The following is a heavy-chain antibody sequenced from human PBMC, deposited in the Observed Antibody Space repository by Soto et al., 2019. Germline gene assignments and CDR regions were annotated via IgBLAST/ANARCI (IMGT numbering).Heavy chain of an antibody. CDR3: AREVRGSGWPGVIDY. V-gene: IGHV6-1*01. CDR2: TYYRSKWYN. J-gene: IGHJ4*02. D-gene: IGHD6-19*01. Sequence: SQTLSLTCVISGDSVSSNSAAWNWIRECPSRGLEWLGRTYYRSKWYNDYAVSVKSRITINPDTSKNQFSLQLNSVTPEDTAVYYCAREVRGSGWPGVIDYWGQGTLVTVSS. CDR1: GDSVSSNSAA.